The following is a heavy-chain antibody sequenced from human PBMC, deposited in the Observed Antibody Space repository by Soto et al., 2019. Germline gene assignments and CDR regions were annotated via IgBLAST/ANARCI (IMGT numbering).Heavy chain of an antibody. CDR2: IDGSGEIT. Sequence: QLLQSGGGLVQPGGSLTLSCAASGFTFGTTDMSWVRQAPGEGLEWVSTIDGSGEITYYADSVKGRFTISRDNSRNTVYLQMNSLRGDDTALYYCVKNSGLFNTWGQGALVTVSS. CDR1: GFTFGTTD. CDR3: VKNSGLFNT. D-gene: IGHD3-10*01. J-gene: IGHJ5*02. V-gene: IGHV3-23*01.